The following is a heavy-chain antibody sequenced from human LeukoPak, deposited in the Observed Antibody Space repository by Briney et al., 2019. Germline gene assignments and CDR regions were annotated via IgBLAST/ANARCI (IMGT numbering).Heavy chain of an antibody. Sequence: GRSLRLSCAASGFTFSSYAMHWVRQAPGKGLEWVAVISYDGSNKYYADSVKGRFTISRDNSKNTLYLQMNSLRAEDTAVYYCAKALLWFGEVRDYWGQGTLVTVSS. CDR1: GFTFSSYA. V-gene: IGHV3-30-3*01. CDR3: AKALLWFGEVRDY. J-gene: IGHJ4*02. CDR2: ISYDGSNK. D-gene: IGHD3-10*01.